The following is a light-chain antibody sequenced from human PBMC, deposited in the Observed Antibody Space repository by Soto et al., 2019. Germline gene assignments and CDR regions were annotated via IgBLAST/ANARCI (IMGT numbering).Light chain of an antibody. CDR2: DAS. CDR1: QGVGSN. V-gene: IGKV3-15*01. J-gene: IGKJ4*01. Sequence: IVLTQSPATLSVSPGERATLSCRASQGVGSNLAWYQQRPGQAPRLLIYDASTRATGIPDRFSGGGSGTEFTLPIGSLQSGDFAVYYCQHFNIWPHMPTFGGGTKLEIK. CDR3: QHFNIWPHMPT.